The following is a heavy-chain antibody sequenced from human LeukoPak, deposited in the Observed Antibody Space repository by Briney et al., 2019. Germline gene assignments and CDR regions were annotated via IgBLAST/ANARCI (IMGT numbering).Heavy chain of an antibody. Sequence: NASETLSLTCTVSGGSISGYYWTWIRQPPGKGLEWIGYVFYIGSTNYNPSLQSRVTISLETSKNQFSLKLSSVTAADTAVYYCARLWGYYDFWSGYYMREGWFDPWGQGTLVTVSS. V-gene: IGHV4-59*12. CDR2: VFYIGST. CDR1: GGSISGYY. D-gene: IGHD3-3*01. J-gene: IGHJ5*02. CDR3: ARLWGYYDFWSGYYMREGWFDP.